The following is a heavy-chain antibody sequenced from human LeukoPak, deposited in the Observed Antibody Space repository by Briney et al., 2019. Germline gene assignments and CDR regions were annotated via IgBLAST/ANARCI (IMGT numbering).Heavy chain of an antibody. V-gene: IGHV1-2*02. J-gene: IGHJ6*03. CDR1: GYTFTGYY. D-gene: IGHD3-3*01. Sequence: GASVKVSCKASGYTFTGYYMHWVRQAPGQGLEWMGWINPNSGGTNYAQKFQGRVTMTRDTSISTAYMELSRLRSDDTAVYYCARVHIFWSGYYIWDYYYYYMDVWGKGTTVTVSS. CDR3: ARVHIFWSGYYIWDYYYYYMDV. CDR2: INPNSGGT.